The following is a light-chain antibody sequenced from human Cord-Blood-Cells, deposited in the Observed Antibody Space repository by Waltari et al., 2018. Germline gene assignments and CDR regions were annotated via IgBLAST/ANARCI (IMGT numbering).Light chain of an antibody. V-gene: IGKV1-39*01. Sequence: DIQLTPSLSSLSSSVGSRAPITRRASQSISSYLNWYHQKPGKAPKLLIYAASSLQSGVPSRFSGSGSGTDFTLTISSLQPEDFATYYCQQSYSTPTFGGGTKVEIK. CDR2: AAS. CDR3: QQSYSTPT. CDR1: QSISSY. J-gene: IGKJ4*01.